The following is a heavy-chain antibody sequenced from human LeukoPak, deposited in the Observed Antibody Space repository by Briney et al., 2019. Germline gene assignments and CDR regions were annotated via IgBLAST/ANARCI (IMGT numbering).Heavy chain of an antibody. Sequence: SETLSLTCAVYGGSFSGYYWSWIRQPPGKGLEWIGYVYYSGGTYYNPSLESRVTISVDTSKNQFSLKLSSVTAADTAVYYCATYGGDAFDIWGQGTMVTVSS. V-gene: IGHV4-59*06. CDR1: GGSFSGYY. CDR3: ATYGGDAFDI. J-gene: IGHJ3*02. CDR2: VYYSGGT. D-gene: IGHD4-23*01.